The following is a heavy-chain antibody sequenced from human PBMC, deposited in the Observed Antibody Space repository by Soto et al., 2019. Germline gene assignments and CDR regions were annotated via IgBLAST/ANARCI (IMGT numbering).Heavy chain of an antibody. CDR1: GGSISSYY. Sequence: SETLSLTCTVSGGSISSYYWSWIRQPPGKGLEWIGYIYYSGSTSYNPSLKSRVTISVDTSKNQFSLKLSSVTAADTAVYYCARGFDYYYYYGMDVWGQGTTVTVSS. V-gene: IGHV4-59*12. J-gene: IGHJ6*02. CDR3: ARGFDYYYYYGMDV. CDR2: IYYSGST.